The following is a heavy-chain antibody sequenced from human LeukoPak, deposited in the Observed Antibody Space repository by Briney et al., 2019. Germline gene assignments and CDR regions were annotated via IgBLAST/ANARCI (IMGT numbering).Heavy chain of an antibody. CDR2: IYTSGST. V-gene: IGHV4-4*07. J-gene: IGHJ4*02. Sequence: KTSETLSLTCTVSGGSISSYYWSWIRQPAGKGLEWIGRIYTSGSTNYNPSLKSRVTISVDTSKNQFSLKLSSVTAADTAVYYCARLLGFYGGNSYFDYWGQGTLVTVSS. CDR1: GGSISSYY. CDR3: ARLLGFYGGNSYFDY. D-gene: IGHD4-23*01.